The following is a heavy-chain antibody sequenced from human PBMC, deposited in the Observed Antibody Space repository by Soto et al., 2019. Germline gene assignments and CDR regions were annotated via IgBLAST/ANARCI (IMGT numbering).Heavy chain of an antibody. CDR2: ISYDGSNK. CDR1: GFTFSSYA. Sequence: GGSLRLSCAASGFTFSSYAMHWVRQAPGEGLEWVAVISYDGSNKYYADSVKGRFTISRDNSKNTLYLQMNSLRAEDTAVYYCARDGYCSSTSCYTNYYYYGMDVWGQGTTVTVSS. CDR3: ARDGYCSSTSCYTNYYYYGMDV. V-gene: IGHV3-30-3*01. J-gene: IGHJ6*02. D-gene: IGHD2-2*02.